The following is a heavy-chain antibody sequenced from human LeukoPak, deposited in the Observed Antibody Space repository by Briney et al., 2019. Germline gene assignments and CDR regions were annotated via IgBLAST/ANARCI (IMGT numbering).Heavy chain of an antibody. D-gene: IGHD3-10*01. CDR1: GYTFTDYY. CDR2: INLNSCCT. V-gene: IGHV1-2*02. J-gene: IGHJ4*02. Sequence: ASVKVSRRASGYTFTDYYLNWVRQPPGQALEWMGGINLNSCCTKYAQKCQDKVTMTSDPSISTAYMELSSLRSEVTAVYYCAFSSRGGGYFDDWGQGTLVTVSS. CDR3: AFSSRGGGYFDD.